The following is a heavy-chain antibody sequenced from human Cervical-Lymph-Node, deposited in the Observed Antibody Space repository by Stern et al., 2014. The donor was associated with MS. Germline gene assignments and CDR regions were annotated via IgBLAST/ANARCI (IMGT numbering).Heavy chain of an antibody. CDR3: AGGVRAVAGPDNWFDP. Sequence: QVQLQESGPGLVKPSETLSLTCTVSGGSISSYYWSWIRQPPGKGLEWIGYIYYSGSTNYNPSLKSRVTISVDTSKNQFSLKLSSVTAADTAVYYCAGGVRAVAGPDNWFDPWGQGTLVTVSS. CDR2: IYYSGST. J-gene: IGHJ5*02. D-gene: IGHD6-19*01. CDR1: GGSISSYY. V-gene: IGHV4-59*01.